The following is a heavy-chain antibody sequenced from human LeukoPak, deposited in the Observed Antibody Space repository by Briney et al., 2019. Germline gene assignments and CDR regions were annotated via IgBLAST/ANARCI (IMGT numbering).Heavy chain of an antibody. Sequence: SETLSLTGTVSGGSISSSSYYWGWIRQPPGKGLEWIGSIYYSGGTYYNPSLKSRATISVDTSKNQFSLKLSSVTAADTAVYYCASPGILWGQGTLVTVSS. J-gene: IGHJ4*02. CDR3: ASPGIL. D-gene: IGHD5-18*01. CDR2: IYYSGGT. CDR1: GGSISSSSYY. V-gene: IGHV4-39*01.